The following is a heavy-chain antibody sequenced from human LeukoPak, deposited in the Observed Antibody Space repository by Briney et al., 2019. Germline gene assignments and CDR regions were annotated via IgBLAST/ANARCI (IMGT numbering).Heavy chain of an antibody. Sequence: GGSLRLSCAASGFTFSNAWMSWVRQAPGKGLEWVGRIKSKTDGGTTDYAAPVKGRFTISRDDSKNTLYLQMNSLRAEDTAVYYCAKDGGLVAAGWFDYWGQGTLVTVSS. CDR2: IKSKTDGGTT. CDR3: AKDGGLVAAGWFDY. CDR1: GFTFSNAW. J-gene: IGHJ4*02. V-gene: IGHV3-15*01. D-gene: IGHD6-13*01.